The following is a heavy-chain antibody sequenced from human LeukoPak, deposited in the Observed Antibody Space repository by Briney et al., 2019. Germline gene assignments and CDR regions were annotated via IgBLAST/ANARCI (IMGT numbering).Heavy chain of an antibody. D-gene: IGHD4/OR15-4a*01. V-gene: IGHV3-23*01. CDR3: AKESGAQGAPLYDY. CDR2: ISDNGGGT. CDR1: GFIFRNYA. Sequence: SGGSLRLSCVASGFIFRNYAMSWVRQAPGEGLEWVSGISDNGGGTYYADSLKGRFTISRDNSKNMLYLQMNSLRAEDTAVYYCAKESGAQGAPLYDYWGRGILVTASS. J-gene: IGHJ4*02.